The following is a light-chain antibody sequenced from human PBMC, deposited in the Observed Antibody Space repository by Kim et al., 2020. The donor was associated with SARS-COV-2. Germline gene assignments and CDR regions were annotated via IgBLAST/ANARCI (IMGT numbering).Light chain of an antibody. J-gene: IGKJ5*01. Sequence: SASVGDRVTIAWRASQSVDRWLGWYQQKPRKAPKLLIYKTSKLQSGVPSRFSGSGAGTEFTLTISSLQPDDFATYYCQQYNSDPTFGQGTRLEIK. CDR2: KTS. CDR1: QSVDRW. CDR3: QQYNSDPT. V-gene: IGKV1-5*03.